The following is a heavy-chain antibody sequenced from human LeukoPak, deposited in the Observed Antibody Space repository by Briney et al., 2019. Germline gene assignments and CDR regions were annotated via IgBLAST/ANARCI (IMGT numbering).Heavy chain of an antibody. D-gene: IGHD4-17*01. J-gene: IGHJ4*02. CDR2: IYYSGST. CDR3: ASTTSDYGVDY. V-gene: IGHV4-39*07. Sequence: KPSETLSLTCTVSGGSISSSSYYWGWIRQPPGKGLEWIGSIYYSGSTYYNPSLKSRVTISVDTSKNQFSLKLSSVTAADTAVYYCASTTSDYGVDYWGQGTLVTVSS. CDR1: GGSISSSSYY.